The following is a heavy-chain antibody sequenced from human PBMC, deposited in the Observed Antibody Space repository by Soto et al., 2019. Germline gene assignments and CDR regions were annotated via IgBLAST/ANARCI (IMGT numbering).Heavy chain of an antibody. V-gene: IGHV4-4*02. J-gene: IGHJ3*02. CDR1: GVSINSANW. CDR2: IYHSGST. CDR3: ARYCGGCSCYVGAFDI. Sequence: QMQLQESGPGLVKPSGTLSLTCTVSGVSINSANWWTWVRQSPGKGLEWIGEIYHSGSTNFNPSLKSRVPISVDNSKNQCYQELTSVTAADTAVYYCARYCGGCSCYVGAFDIWGQGTMVTVSS. D-gene: IGHD2-15*01.